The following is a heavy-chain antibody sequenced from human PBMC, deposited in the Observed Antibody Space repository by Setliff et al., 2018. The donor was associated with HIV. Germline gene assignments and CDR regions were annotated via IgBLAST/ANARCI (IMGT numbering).Heavy chain of an antibody. CDR3: ARHSPSDY. J-gene: IGHJ4*02. Sequence: ETLSLTCPVSGDSISTDYWTWIRQPPGKGLEWIGYIYNSASTSYNPSLKSRVTISVDTSKNQFSLKLSSVTAADTAVYYCARHSPSDYWGQGTLVTVSS. CDR1: GDSISTDY. V-gene: IGHV4-59*08. CDR2: IYNSAST.